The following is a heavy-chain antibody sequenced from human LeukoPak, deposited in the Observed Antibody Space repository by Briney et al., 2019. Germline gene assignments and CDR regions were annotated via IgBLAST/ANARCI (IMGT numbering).Heavy chain of an antibody. J-gene: IGHJ5*02. V-gene: IGHV3-21*01. CDR2: ISDASRNI. CDR3: ARTDYYYSYSDP. D-gene: IGHD3-22*01. Sequence: PGGSLRLSCAASGFSFGTYRMNWVRQAPGKGLEWVSSISDASRNIYYADSVKGRFTVSRDNAKSSLYLQMNSLRAEDTAVYYCARTDYYYSYSDPWGQGTLVTVSS. CDR1: GFSFGTYR.